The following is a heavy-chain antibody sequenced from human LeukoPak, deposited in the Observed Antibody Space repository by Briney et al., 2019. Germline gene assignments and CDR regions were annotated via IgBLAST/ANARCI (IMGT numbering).Heavy chain of an antibody. J-gene: IGHJ6*04. V-gene: IGHV1-69*06. D-gene: IGHD3-9*01. CDR3: ARDYNDILTGFTIWYYYGMDF. Sequence: SVKVSCKASGGTFSSYAISWVRQAPGQGLEWMGGIIPIFGTANYAQKFQGRVTITADKSTSTAYMELSSLRSEDTAVYYCARDYNDILTGFTIWYYYGMDFWGKGTTVTVSS. CDR2: IIPIFGTA. CDR1: GGTFSSYA.